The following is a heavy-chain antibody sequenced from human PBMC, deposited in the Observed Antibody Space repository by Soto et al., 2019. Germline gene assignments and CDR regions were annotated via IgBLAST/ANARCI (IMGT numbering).Heavy chain of an antibody. Sequence: LXLSCAASLFTFRSCSMNSVRQAPGTGLEWVAVISYDGRDKYYPDSVKGRFTISRDNYKNTLYLQMNSLRAEDTAVYYCARSAGGSYPQYDYWGQAALVTVS. D-gene: IGHD1-26*01. CDR2: ISYDGRDK. CDR3: ARSAGGSYPQYDY. J-gene: IGHJ4*01. V-gene: IGHV3-30*04. CDR1: LFTFRSCS.